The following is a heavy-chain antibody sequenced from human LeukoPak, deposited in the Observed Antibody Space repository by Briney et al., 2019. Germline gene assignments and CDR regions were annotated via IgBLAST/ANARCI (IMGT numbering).Heavy chain of an antibody. CDR1: GGSISSSSYY. CDR3: ASGSVVTATRYYFDY. D-gene: IGHD2-21*02. V-gene: IGHV4-39*01. Sequence: PSETLSLTCTVSGGSISSSSYYWGWIRQPPGKGLEWIGSIYYSGSTYYNPSLKSRVTISVDTSKNQFSLKLSSVAAADTAVYYCASGSVVTATRYYFDYWGLGTLVTVSS. CDR2: IYYSGST. J-gene: IGHJ4*02.